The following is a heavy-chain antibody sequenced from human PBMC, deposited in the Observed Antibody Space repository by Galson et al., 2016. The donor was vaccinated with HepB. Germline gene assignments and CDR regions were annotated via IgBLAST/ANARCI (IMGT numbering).Heavy chain of an antibody. Sequence: SLRLSCAASGFSFSSHAMHWVRQGPGKGLQWLAVISFDGRNNYYADSVKGRFTISRDNTKKTLSLQMNSLRVEDTAVYYCVREERQTTMARGFDYWGQGILATVSS. V-gene: IGHV3-30*04. CDR3: VREERQTTMARGFDY. D-gene: IGHD3-10*01. CDR2: ISFDGRNN. J-gene: IGHJ4*02. CDR1: GFSFSSHA.